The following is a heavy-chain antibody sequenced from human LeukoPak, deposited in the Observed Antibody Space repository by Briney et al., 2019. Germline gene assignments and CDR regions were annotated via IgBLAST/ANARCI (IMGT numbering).Heavy chain of an antibody. CDR3: ARAFIPYYDFWSEYYFDY. V-gene: IGHV4-59*01. D-gene: IGHD3-3*01. Sequence: SETLSLTCTVSSGSISSYYWSWIRQPPGKGLEWIGYIYYSGSTNYNPSLKSRVTISVDTSKNQFSLKLSSVTAADTAVYYCARAFIPYYDFWSEYYFDYWGQGTLVTVSS. CDR2: IYYSGST. CDR1: SGSISSYY. J-gene: IGHJ4*02.